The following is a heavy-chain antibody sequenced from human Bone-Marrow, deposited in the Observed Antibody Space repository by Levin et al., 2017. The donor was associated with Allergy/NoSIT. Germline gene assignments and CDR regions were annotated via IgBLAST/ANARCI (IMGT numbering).Heavy chain of an antibody. CDR1: GYTFTSYD. CDR3: AREAIFYYYYDYGMDV. CDR2: MNPNSGNT. D-gene: IGHD3-3*01. V-gene: IGHV1-8*01. J-gene: IGHJ6*02. Sequence: ASVKVSCKASGYTFTSYDINWVRQATGQGLEWMGWMNPNSGNTGYAQKFQGRVTMTRNTSISTAYMELSSLRSEDTAVYYCAREAIFYYYYDYGMDVWGQGTTVTVSS.